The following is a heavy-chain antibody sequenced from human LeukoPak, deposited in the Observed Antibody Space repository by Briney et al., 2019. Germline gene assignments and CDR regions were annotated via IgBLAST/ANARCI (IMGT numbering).Heavy chain of an antibody. CDR1: GGSFSGYY. D-gene: IGHD3-22*01. CDR2: IYTSGST. J-gene: IGHJ3*02. Sequence: PSETLSLTCAVYGGSFSGYYWSWIRQPAGKGLEWIGRIYTSGSTNYNPSLKSRVTMSVDTSKNQFSLKLSSVTAADTAVYYCAASDMYYYDSRGAFDIWGQGTMVTVSS. CDR3: AASDMYYYDSRGAFDI. V-gene: IGHV4-59*10.